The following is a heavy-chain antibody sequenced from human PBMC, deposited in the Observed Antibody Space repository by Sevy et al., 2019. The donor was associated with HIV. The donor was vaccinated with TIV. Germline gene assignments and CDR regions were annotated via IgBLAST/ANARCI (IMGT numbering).Heavy chain of an antibody. CDR3: ARDGYCSSTSCYPWGAFDI. V-gene: IGHV3-33*01. CDR2: IWYDGSNK. D-gene: IGHD2-2*01. Sequence: GSLRLSCAASGFTFSSYGMHWVRQAPGKGLEWVAVIWYDGSNKYYADSVKGRFTISRDNSKNTLYLQMNSLRAEDTAVYYCARDGYCSSTSCYPWGAFDIWGQGTMVTVSS. J-gene: IGHJ3*02. CDR1: GFTFSSYG.